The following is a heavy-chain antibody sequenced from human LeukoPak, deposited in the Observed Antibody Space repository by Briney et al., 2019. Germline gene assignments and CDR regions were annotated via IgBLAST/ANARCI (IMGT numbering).Heavy chain of an antibody. V-gene: IGHV4-4*07. D-gene: IGHD3-3*01. CDR3: ARDYDFWSGYQRYYYYYMDV. Sequence: SETQSLTCTVSGGSISSYYWSWIRQPAGKGLEWIGRIYTSGSTNYNPSLKSRVTMSVDTSKNQFSLKLSSVTAADTAVYYCARDYDFWSGYQRYYYYYMDVWGKGTTVTVSS. J-gene: IGHJ6*03. CDR1: GGSISSYY. CDR2: IYTSGST.